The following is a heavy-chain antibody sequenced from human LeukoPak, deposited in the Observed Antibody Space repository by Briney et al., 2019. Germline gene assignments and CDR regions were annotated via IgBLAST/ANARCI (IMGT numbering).Heavy chain of an antibody. CDR1: GFTFSSYW. V-gene: IGHV3-74*01. D-gene: IGHD6-13*01. J-gene: IGHJ3*02. Sequence: GGSVRLSCAASGFTFSSYWIHWVRQAPGKGLVWVSRIVTDGSNTNYADSVKGRFTISRDNSKNTLYLQMNSLRAEDTAVYYCAQLFPWDSSSWYRYDAFDIWGQGTMVTVSS. CDR3: AQLFPWDSSSWYRYDAFDI. CDR2: IVTDGSNT.